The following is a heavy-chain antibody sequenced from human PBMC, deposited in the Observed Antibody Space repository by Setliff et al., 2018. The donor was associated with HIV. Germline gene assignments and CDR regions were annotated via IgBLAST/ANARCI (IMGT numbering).Heavy chain of an antibody. D-gene: IGHD2-2*01. CDR1: GVSFSGDY. V-gene: IGHV4-34*01. CDR3: ARGLSSQTYWGTRPLGLDY. J-gene: IGHJ4*01. CDR2: VHPSGSI. Sequence: SETLSLTCAVSGVSFSGDYWSWVRQPPGKGLEWIAEVHPSGSINYNSSLKSRVAISVDTSNNQFSLTMTSVTAADTAVYYCARGLSSQTYWGTRPLGLDYWGQGSLVTVSS.